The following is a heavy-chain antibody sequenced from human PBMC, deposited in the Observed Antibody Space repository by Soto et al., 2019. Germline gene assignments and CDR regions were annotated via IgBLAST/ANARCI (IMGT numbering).Heavy chain of an antibody. V-gene: IGHV3-23*01. CDR3: AKGASPYSGSSEGYFDF. CDR2: GTT. J-gene: IGHJ4*02. D-gene: IGHD1-26*01. Sequence: ESGGGLVQPGGSLRLSCAASGFSFSSYAVSWVHQAPGKGLEWVSSGTTYYAASVKGRFTVSRDNSKNKLYLQMNSLRSEDTAVYFCAKGASPYSGSSEGYFDFWGQGTLVTVSS. CDR1: GFSFSSYA.